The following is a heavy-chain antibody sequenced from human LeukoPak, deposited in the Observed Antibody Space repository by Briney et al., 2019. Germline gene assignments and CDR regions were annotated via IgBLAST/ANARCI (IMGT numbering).Heavy chain of an antibody. V-gene: IGHV3-33*06. CDR1: GFTFSSYG. D-gene: IGHD3-9*01. CDR2: IWYDGSNK. J-gene: IGHJ6*02. CDR3: AKDTAYILTGYSYYYYYGMDV. Sequence: GRSLRLSCAASGFTFSSYGMHWVRQAPGKGLEWVAVIWYDGSNKYYADSVKGRFTISRDNSKNTLYLQVNSLRAEDTAVYYCAKDTAYILTGYSYYYYYGMDVWGQGTTVTVSS.